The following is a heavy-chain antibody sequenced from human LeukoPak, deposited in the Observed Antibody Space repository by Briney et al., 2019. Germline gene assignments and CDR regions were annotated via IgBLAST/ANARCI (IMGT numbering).Heavy chain of an antibody. Sequence: PGGSLRLSCAASGFTFTSYGMHWVRQAPGKGLEWGAVISYDGSNKYYADSVKGRFTNSRDNSKNTLYLQMNSLRAEDTAVYYCAKGFRGAVAGTAYFDYWGQGTLVTVS. V-gene: IGHV3-30*18. CDR1: GFTFTSYG. J-gene: IGHJ4*02. CDR2: ISYDGSNK. CDR3: AKGFRGAVAGTAYFDY. D-gene: IGHD6-19*01.